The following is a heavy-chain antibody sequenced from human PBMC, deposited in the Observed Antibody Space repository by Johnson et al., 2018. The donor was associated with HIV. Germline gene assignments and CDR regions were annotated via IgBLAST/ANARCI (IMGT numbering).Heavy chain of an antibody. J-gene: IGHJ3*02. CDR1: GFTLSSYD. Sequence: MQLVESGGGLVQPGGSLRLSCAASGFTLSSYDMHWVRQVTGKGLEWVSSICTTGDTYYPGSVKGRFTISRENAKNSLYLQMNSLRAEDTAVYYCARRDAALVTAAFDIWGQGTMVTVSS. V-gene: IGHV3-13*01. D-gene: IGHD5-18*01. CDR2: ICTTGDT. CDR3: ARRDAALVTAAFDI.